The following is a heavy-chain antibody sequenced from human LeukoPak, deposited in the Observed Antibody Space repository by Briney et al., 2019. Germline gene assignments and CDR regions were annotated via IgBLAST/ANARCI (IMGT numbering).Heavy chain of an antibody. CDR3: ARALRGDAFDI. CDR1: GGSISSYY. V-gene: IGHV4-59*08. D-gene: IGHD5-12*01. CDR2: IYYSGST. J-gene: IGHJ3*02. Sequence: PSETLSLTCTVSGGSISSYYWSWIRQPPGKGLEWIGYIYYSGSTNYNPSLKSRVTISVDTSKNQFSLKLSSVTAADTAVYYCARALRGDAFDIWDQGTMVTVSS.